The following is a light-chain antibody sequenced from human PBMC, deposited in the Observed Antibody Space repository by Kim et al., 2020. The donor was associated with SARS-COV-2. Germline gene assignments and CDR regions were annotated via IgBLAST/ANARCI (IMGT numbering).Light chain of an antibody. J-gene: IGKJ2*01. V-gene: IGKV3-11*01. Sequence: SLSPGEGATLSCGASHSVGISLAWYQQTRGQAPRLLIYDAAIRATGMPDRFSGSGSGTDFTLTISSLQPEDFATYYCRQLNSYLYTCGQGTKLK. CDR1: HSVGIS. CDR3: RQLNSYLYT. CDR2: DAA.